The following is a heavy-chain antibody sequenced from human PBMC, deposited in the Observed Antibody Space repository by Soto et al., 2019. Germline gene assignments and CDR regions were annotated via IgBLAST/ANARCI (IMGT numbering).Heavy chain of an antibody. CDR3: AKEAPAAMNSDYYYYYGMDV. V-gene: IGHV3-23*01. CDR1: GFTFSSYA. J-gene: IGHJ6*02. Sequence: EVQLLESGGGLVQPGGSLRLSCAASGFTFSSYAMSWVRQAPGKGLEWVSAISGSGGSTYYADSVKGRFTISRDNSKNTLYLQMNSLRAADTAVYYCAKEAPAAMNSDYYYYYGMDVWGQGTTVTVSS. CDR2: ISGSGGST. D-gene: IGHD2-2*01.